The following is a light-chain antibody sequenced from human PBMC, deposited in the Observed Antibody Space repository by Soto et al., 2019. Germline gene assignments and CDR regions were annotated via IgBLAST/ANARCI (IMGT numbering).Light chain of an antibody. CDR1: SSDVGNYNR. V-gene: IGLV2-18*02. CDR3: SSYTSSSTYV. Sequence: QSVLTQPSSVSGSPGQSVAISCTGTSSDVGNYNRVSWYQQPPGTAPKLMIYDVTNRPSGVPDRFSGSKSGNTASLTISGLQADDEADYYCSSYTSSSTYVFGTGTKVTVL. J-gene: IGLJ1*01. CDR2: DVT.